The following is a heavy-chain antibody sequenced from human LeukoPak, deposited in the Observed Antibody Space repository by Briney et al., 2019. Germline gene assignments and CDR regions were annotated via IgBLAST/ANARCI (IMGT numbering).Heavy chain of an antibody. CDR1: GFTFSSYG. V-gene: IGHV3-30*18. Sequence: PGGSLRLSCAASGFTFSSYGMHWVRQAPGKGLEWVAVISYDGSNKYYADSVKGRFTIFRDNSKNTLYLQMNSLRAEDTAVYYCAKDYGSGSYYFDYWGQGTLVTVSS. CDR2: ISYDGSNK. J-gene: IGHJ4*02. D-gene: IGHD3-10*01. CDR3: AKDYGSGSYYFDY.